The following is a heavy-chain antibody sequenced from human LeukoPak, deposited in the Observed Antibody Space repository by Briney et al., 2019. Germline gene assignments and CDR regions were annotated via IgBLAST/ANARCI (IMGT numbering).Heavy chain of an antibody. CDR2: ISHDGGNK. V-gene: IGHV3-30*04. Sequence: PGGSLRLSCAASGFTFSSYAMHWVRQAPGKGLEWVALISHDGGNKYYADSVKGRFTISRDNSKNTLYLQMNSLRAEDTAVYYCAKDRRGYCSGDSCYYNFDYWGQGTLVTVSS. D-gene: IGHD2-15*01. J-gene: IGHJ4*02. CDR3: AKDRRGYCSGDSCYYNFDY. CDR1: GFTFSSYA.